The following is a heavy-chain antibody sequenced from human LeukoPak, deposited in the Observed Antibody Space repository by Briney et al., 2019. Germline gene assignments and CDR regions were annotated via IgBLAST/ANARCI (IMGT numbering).Heavy chain of an antibody. CDR3: ARDQSPGIAAAVL. Sequence: ASVKVSCKASGYTFTGYYMHWVRQAPGQGLEWMGWINPNSGGTNYAQKFQGWVTMTRDTSISTAYMELSRLRSDDTAVYYCARDQSPGIAAAVLWGQGTLVTVSS. CDR1: GYTFTGYY. D-gene: IGHD6-13*01. V-gene: IGHV1-2*04. CDR2: INPNSGGT. J-gene: IGHJ4*02.